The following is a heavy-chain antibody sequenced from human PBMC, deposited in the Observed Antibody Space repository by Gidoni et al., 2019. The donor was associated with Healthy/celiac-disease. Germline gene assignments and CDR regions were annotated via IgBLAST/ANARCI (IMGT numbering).Heavy chain of an antibody. J-gene: IGHJ2*01. Sequence: EVQLVESGGGLVQPGGSLRRSCAAYGFTFSSYAMSWVRQAPGKGLEWFSAISGSGGSTYYADSVKGRFTISRDNSKNTLYLQMNSLRAEDTAVYYCAKPHYYDSSGYYSWYFDLWGRGTLVTVSS. V-gene: IGHV3-23*04. CDR2: ISGSGGST. CDR3: AKPHYYDSSGYYSWYFDL. CDR1: GFTFSSYA. D-gene: IGHD3-22*01.